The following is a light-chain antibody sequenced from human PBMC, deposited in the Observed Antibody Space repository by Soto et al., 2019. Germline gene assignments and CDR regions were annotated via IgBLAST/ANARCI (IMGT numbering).Light chain of an antibody. V-gene: IGKV1-39*01. Sequence: DIQMTQSPSSLSASVGDRVTITCRASESISRHLNWYQQKPGKAPKLLIYATSSLQNGVPSRFSGSGSGTDFTLTISNLQPEDFATYYCQQSYSTLSITFGQGTRLEIK. J-gene: IGKJ5*01. CDR1: ESISRH. CDR2: ATS. CDR3: QQSYSTLSIT.